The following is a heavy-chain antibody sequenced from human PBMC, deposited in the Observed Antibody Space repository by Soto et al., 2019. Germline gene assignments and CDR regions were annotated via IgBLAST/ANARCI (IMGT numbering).Heavy chain of an antibody. V-gene: IGHV4-4*07. Sequence: QVLLQESGPGLVKPSETLSLTCTVSGGSISSLYWAWIRQPAGKGLEWIGRIFPSGDSNYNPSLTSRVYMSLDTPKTQFSLTVTSVTAADTAVYYCARASRCKSEYECFAWLDFWGQGILVTVSS. CDR1: GGSISSLY. CDR3: ARASRCKSEYECFAWLDF. J-gene: IGHJ4*02. D-gene: IGHD6-6*01. CDR2: IFPSGDS.